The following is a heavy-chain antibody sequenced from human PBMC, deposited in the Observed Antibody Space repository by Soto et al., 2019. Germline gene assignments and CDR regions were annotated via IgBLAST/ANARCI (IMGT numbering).Heavy chain of an antibody. Sequence: SETLSLTCAVYGGSFIGYYWSWIRQPPGKGLEWIGEINHSGSTNYNPSLKSRVTISVDTSKNQFSLKLSSVTAADTAVYYCARENTMVRGVTYGMDVWGQGTTVSVSS. D-gene: IGHD3-10*01. CDR2: INHSGST. CDR1: GGSFIGYY. CDR3: ARENTMVRGVTYGMDV. J-gene: IGHJ6*02. V-gene: IGHV4-34*01.